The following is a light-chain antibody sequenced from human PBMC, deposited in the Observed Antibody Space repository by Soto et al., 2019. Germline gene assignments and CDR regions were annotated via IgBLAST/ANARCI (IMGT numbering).Light chain of an antibody. Sequence: QSVLTQPASVSGSPGQSITISCTGTSSDVGGYNYVSWYQQHPGKAPKLMISDVSNRPSGVSNRFSGSKSGNTASLTISGLQAEDEADYYCNSYASSGTLYVFGTGTKVTVL. CDR1: SSDVGGYNY. CDR2: DVS. V-gene: IGLV2-14*01. J-gene: IGLJ1*01. CDR3: NSYASSGTLYV.